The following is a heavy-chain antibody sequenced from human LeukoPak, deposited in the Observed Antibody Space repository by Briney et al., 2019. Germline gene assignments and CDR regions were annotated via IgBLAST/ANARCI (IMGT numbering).Heavy chain of an antibody. V-gene: IGHV3-23*01. CDR1: GFTFSTYA. J-gene: IGHJ4*02. D-gene: IGHD3-22*01. Sequence: PGGSLRLSCAASGFTFSTYAMSWVRQAPGKGVEWVSAISGSDSSTYYADSVKGRFTISRENVKKTLYLQINRLSAEDTAVYYCARQGRGYSKGEYDYWGQGTLVTVSS. CDR3: ARQGRGYSKGEYDY. CDR2: ISGSDSST.